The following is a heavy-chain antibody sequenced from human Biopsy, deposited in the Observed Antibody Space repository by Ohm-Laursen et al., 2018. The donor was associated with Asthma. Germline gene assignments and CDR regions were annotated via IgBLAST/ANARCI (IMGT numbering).Heavy chain of an antibody. J-gene: IGHJ6*02. Sequence: SVKVSCKASGGTFRTYAFNWVRQAPGQGLEWMGGIIPMYGVPKVAQKFQGRVTITADESTSTAYMEMSGLRSEDTAVYYCARVDAIMISGDFYFYSGFDLWGQGTTVRVSS. CDR2: IIPMYGVP. CDR3: ARVDAIMISGDFYFYSGFDL. V-gene: IGHV1-69*13. CDR1: GGTFRTYA. D-gene: IGHD3-16*01.